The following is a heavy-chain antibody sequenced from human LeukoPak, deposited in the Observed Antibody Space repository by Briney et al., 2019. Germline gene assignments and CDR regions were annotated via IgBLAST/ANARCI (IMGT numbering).Heavy chain of an antibody. CDR1: GFTFSSYS. CDR2: ITSSGRYI. D-gene: IGHD2/OR15-2a*01. J-gene: IGHJ4*02. V-gene: IGHV3-21*01. CDR3: TRKGSQWDFLVDY. Sequence: GGSLRLSCAASGFTFSSYSMNWVRQAPGKVLEWVSSITSSGRYIYYADSVKGRFTISRDNSETSLYLQMDSLTAEDTAVYYCTRKGSQWDFLVDYWGQGTRVAVSP.